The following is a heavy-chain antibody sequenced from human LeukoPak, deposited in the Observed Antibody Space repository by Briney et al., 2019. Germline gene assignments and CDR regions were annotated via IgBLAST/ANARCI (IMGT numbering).Heavy chain of an antibody. CDR1: GGSISSINW. J-gene: IGHJ4*02. V-gene: IGHV4-4*02. Sequence: SGTLSLTCAVSGGSISSINWWSWVRQPPGKGLEWIGEIYHSGSTNYNPSLTSRVTISVDKSNNQFSLKLSSVTAADTAVYYCARDRGDYDSSGYYFDYWGQGTLVTVSS. CDR3: ARDRGDYDSSGYYFDY. CDR2: IYHSGST. D-gene: IGHD3-22*01.